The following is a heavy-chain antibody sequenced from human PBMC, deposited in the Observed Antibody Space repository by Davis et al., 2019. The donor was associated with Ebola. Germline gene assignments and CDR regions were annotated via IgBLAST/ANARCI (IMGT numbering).Heavy chain of an antibody. CDR1: GFTFSSYS. CDR3: AKDGRGFDY. D-gene: IGHD3-10*01. V-gene: IGHV3-48*01. Sequence: GESLKISCAASGFTFSSYSMNWVRQAPGKGLEWVSYISSSSSTIYYADSVKGRFTISRDNAKNSLYLQMNSLRAEDTAVYYCAKDGRGFDYWGQGTLVTVSS. J-gene: IGHJ4*02. CDR2: ISSSSSTI.